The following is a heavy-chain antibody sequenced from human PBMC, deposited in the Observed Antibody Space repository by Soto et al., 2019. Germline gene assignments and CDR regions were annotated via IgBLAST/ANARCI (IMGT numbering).Heavy chain of an antibody. CDR1: GGSISSYY. D-gene: IGHD2-2*01. V-gene: IGHV4-59*01. J-gene: IGHJ6*02. CDR2: IYYSGST. Sequence: SETLSLTCTVSGGSISSYYWSWIRQPPGKGLEWIGYIYYSGSTNYNPSLKSRVTISVDTSKNQFSLKLSSVTAADTAVYYCARAVGDCSSTSCWHYYHYGMDVWGQGTTVTVSS. CDR3: ARAVGDCSSTSCWHYYHYGMDV.